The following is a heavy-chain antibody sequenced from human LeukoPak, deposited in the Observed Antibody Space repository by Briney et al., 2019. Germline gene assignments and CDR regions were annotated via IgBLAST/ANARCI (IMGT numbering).Heavy chain of an antibody. Sequence: KPSETLSLTCTVSGGSISSSSYYWGWIRQPPGKGLEWIGSIYYSGSTYYNPSLKSRVTISVDTSKNQFSLKLSSVTAADTAVYYCARQYSSGWEDYWGQGTPVTVSS. CDR3: ARQYSSGWEDY. D-gene: IGHD6-19*01. J-gene: IGHJ4*02. CDR1: GGSISSSSYY. CDR2: IYYSGST. V-gene: IGHV4-39*01.